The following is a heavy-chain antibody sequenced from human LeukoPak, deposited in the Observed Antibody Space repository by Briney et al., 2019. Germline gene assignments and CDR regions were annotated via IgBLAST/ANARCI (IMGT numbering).Heavy chain of an antibody. CDR1: GYTFTSYG. V-gene: IGHV1-18*01. CDR2: ISAYNGNT. D-gene: IGHD5-18*01. CDR3: ARRGYSYGYYWFDS. J-gene: IGHJ5*01. Sequence: ASVTVSCKASGYTFTSYGISWVRQAPGQGVEGMGWISAYNGNTNYAQKLQGRVTITTDTSTSTAYMELRSLRSDDTAVYYCARRGYSYGYYWFDSWGQGTLVTVSA.